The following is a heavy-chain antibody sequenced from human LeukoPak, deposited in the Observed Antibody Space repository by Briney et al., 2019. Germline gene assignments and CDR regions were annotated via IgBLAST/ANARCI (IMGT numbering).Heavy chain of an antibody. CDR3: ARHVWDDGETQDVFDI. V-gene: IGHV4-59*08. CDR1: GGSISTSY. J-gene: IGHJ3*02. CDR2: IFDSATT. Sequence: SETLSLTCTVSGGSISTSYWSWIRQPPGKGLEWIGYIFDSATTSYNPSLRGRPTITIDRSKSQFSLSLTSVTAADTAVYYCARHVWDDGETQDVFDIWGQGTLVTVSS. D-gene: IGHD4-17*01.